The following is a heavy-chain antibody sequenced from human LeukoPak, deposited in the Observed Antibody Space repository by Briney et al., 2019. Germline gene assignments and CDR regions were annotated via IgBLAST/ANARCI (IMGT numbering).Heavy chain of an antibody. J-gene: IGHJ3*02. V-gene: IGHV3-23*01. D-gene: IGHD6-13*01. Sequence: GGSLRLSCAASGSTFSSYAMSWVRQAPRKGLEWVSAIRGGSGSTYYADSVKGRFTISRDNSKYALYLRMNSLRDEDTAVYYCAKDKSSSWYIYYAFDIWGQGTMVTVSS. CDR2: IRGGSGST. CDR1: GSTFSSYA. CDR3: AKDKSSSWYIYYAFDI.